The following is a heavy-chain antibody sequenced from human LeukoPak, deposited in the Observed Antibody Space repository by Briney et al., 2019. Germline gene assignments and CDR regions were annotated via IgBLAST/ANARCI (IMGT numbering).Heavy chain of an antibody. CDR1: GGTFSSYG. CDR2: ISAYNGNT. V-gene: IGHV1-18*01. J-gene: IGHJ4*02. D-gene: IGHD3-3*02. Sequence: ASVKVSCKASGGTFSSYGISWVRQAPGQGLEWMGWISAYNGNTNYAQKLQGRVTMTTDTSTSTDYMELRSLRSDDTAVYYCARDPSGRIFGVVIPLDYWGQGTLVTVSS. CDR3: ARDPSGRIFGVVIPLDY.